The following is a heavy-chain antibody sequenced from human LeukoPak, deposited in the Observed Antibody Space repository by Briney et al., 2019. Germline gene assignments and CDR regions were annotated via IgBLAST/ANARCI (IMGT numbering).Heavy chain of an antibody. CDR3: TTDRSPGGYYDFWSGYYQNDAFDI. D-gene: IGHD3-3*01. V-gene: IGHV3-15*01. J-gene: IGHJ3*02. Sequence: GGSLRLSCAASGLTFSNAWMSWVRQAPGKGLEWVGRIKSKTDGGTTDYAAPVKGRFTISRDDSKNTLYLQMNSLKTEDTAVYYCTTDRSPGGYYDFWSGYYQNDAFDIWGQGTMVTVSS. CDR1: GLTFSNAW. CDR2: IKSKTDGGTT.